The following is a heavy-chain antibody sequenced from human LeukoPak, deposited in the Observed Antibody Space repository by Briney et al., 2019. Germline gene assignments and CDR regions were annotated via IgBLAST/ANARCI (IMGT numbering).Heavy chain of an antibody. CDR1: GFTFSGSA. Sequence: GGSLRLSCAASGFTFSGSAMHWVRQASGKGLEWVGRIRSKANSYATAYAASVKGRFTISRDDSKNTAYLQMNSLKTEDTAVYYCTREYCSSTSCYNYWGQGTLVTVSS. CDR3: TREYCSSTSCYNY. J-gene: IGHJ4*02. V-gene: IGHV3-73*01. D-gene: IGHD2-2*02. CDR2: IRSKANSYAT.